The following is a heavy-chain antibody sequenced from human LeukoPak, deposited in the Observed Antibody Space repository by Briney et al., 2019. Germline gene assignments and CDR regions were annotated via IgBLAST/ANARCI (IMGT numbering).Heavy chain of an antibody. CDR2: IYYSGST. J-gene: IGHJ3*02. CDR1: GGSISSGDYY. CDR3: ARDQGVDPPAAFDI. D-gene: IGHD5-12*01. V-gene: IGHV4-30-4*01. Sequence: ASETLSLTCTVSGGSISSGDYYWSWIRQPPGKGLEWIGYIYYSGSTYYNPSLKSRVTISVDTPKNQFSLKLSSVTAADTAVYYCARDQGVDPPAAFDIWGQGTMVTVSS.